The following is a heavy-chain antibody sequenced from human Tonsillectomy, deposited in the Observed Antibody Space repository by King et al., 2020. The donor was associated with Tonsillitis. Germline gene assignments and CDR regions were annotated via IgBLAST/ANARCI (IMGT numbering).Heavy chain of an antibody. CDR3: AKAVDRAMVTPLYYYYGMDV. CDR1: GFTFSSYA. J-gene: IGHJ6*02. Sequence: VQLVESGGGLVHPGGSLRLSCAASGFTFSSYAMSWVRQAPGKGLEWVSAISGSGGSTYYADSVKGRFTISRDNSKKTLYLQMNSLRAEDTAVYYCAKAVDRAMVTPLYYYYGMDVWGQGTTVTVSS. CDR2: ISGSGGST. V-gene: IGHV3-23*04. D-gene: IGHD5-18*01.